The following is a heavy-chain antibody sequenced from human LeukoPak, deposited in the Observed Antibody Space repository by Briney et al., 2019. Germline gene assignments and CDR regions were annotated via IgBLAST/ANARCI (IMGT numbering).Heavy chain of an antibody. CDR3: ARESFEDGSRSYRPGNWFDP. D-gene: IGHD3-10*01. CDR2: IYYSGST. J-gene: IGHJ5*02. V-gene: IGHV4-39*01. Sequence: SETLSLTCTVSGGSISSSSYYWGWIRQPPGRGLEWIGSIYYSGSTYYNPSLKSRVTISVDTSKNQFSLKLSSVTAADTAVYYCARESFEDGSRSYRPGNWFDPWGQGTLVTVSS. CDR1: GGSISSSSYY.